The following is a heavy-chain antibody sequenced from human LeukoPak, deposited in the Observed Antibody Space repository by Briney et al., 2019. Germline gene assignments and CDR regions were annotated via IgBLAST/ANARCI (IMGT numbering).Heavy chain of an antibody. D-gene: IGHD4-17*01. CDR1: GYTFTGYY. V-gene: IGHV1-2*02. Sequence: ASVKVSCKASGYTFTGYYMHWVRQAPGQGLEWMGWINPNSGGTNYAQKFQGRVTMTRDTSISTAYMELSRLRSDDTAVYYCARHGGDYGNWFDPWGQGTLVTVSS. J-gene: IGHJ5*02. CDR3: ARHGGDYGNWFDP. CDR2: INPNSGGT.